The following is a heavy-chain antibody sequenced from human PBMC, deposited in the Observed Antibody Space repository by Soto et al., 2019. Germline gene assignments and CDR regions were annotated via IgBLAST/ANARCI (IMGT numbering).Heavy chain of an antibody. V-gene: IGHV4-31*03. Sequence: LSLTCTVSGGSISSGGYYWSWIRQHPGKGLEWIGYIYYSGSTYYNPSLKSRVTISVDTSKNQFSLKLSSVTAADTAVYYCARDYPSTYGMDVWGQGTTVTVSS. CDR3: ARDYPSTYGMDV. J-gene: IGHJ6*02. CDR1: GGSISSGGYY. CDR2: IYYSGST.